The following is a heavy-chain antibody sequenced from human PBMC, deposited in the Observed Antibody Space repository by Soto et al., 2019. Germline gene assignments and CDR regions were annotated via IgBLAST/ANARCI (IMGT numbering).Heavy chain of an antibody. CDR1: GGSISSSSYY. J-gene: IGHJ5*02. CDR3: ARNERFCSGGSCYFVWFDP. D-gene: IGHD2-15*01. Sequence: SETLSLTCTVSGGSISSSSYYWGWIRQPPGKGLEWIGSIYYSGSTYYNPSLKSRVTISVDTFKNQFSLKLTSVTAADTAVYYCARNERFCSGGSCYFVWFDPWGQGTLVTVSS. CDR2: IYYSGST. V-gene: IGHV4-39*07.